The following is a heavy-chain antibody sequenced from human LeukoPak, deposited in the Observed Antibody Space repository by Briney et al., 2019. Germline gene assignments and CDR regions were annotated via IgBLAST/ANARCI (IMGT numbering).Heavy chain of an antibody. J-gene: IGHJ4*02. D-gene: IGHD2-15*01. CDR3: ARGYCSGGSCYNY. V-gene: IGHV4-59*01. Sequence: SETLSLTCTVSGGSISSYYWSWIRQPPGKGLEWIGYIYYSGSTNYNPSLKSRVTISVDTSKNQFSLKLSSVTAADTAVYYCARGYCSGGSCYNYWGQGTLVTVSS. CDR1: GGSISSYY. CDR2: IYYSGST.